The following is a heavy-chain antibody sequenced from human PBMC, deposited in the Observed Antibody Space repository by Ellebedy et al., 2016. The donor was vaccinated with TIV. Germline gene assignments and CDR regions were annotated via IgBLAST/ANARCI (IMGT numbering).Heavy chain of an antibody. D-gene: IGHD3-10*01. V-gene: IGHV3-30-3*01. J-gene: IGHJ4*02. CDR3: ARDEGFGGLLLDY. CDR2: ISYDGSNK. Sequence: GESLKISXAASGFTFSSYAMHWVRQAPGKGLEWVAVISYDGSNKYYADSVKGRFTISRDNSKNTLYLQMNSLRAEDTAVYYCARDEGFGGLLLDYWGQGTLVTVSS. CDR1: GFTFSSYA.